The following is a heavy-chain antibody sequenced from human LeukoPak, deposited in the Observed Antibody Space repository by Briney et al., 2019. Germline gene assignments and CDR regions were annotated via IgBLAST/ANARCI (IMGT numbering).Heavy chain of an antibody. Sequence: LSLTCTVSGYSISSGYYWGWIRQPPGKGLEWVALISYDGSNKYYADSVKGRFTISRDDSKNTLYLQTNSLRAEDTAVYYCARPYDSSGYYDYWGQGTLVTVSS. J-gene: IGHJ4*02. CDR1: GYSISSGY. CDR3: ARPYDSSGYYDY. CDR2: ISYDGSNK. D-gene: IGHD3-22*01. V-gene: IGHV3-30*03.